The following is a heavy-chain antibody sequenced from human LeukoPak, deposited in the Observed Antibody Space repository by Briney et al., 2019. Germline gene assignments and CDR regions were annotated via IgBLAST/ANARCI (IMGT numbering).Heavy chain of an antibody. CDR2: INHSGST. CDR3: ARVRNWNDFGFDP. V-gene: IGHV4-34*01. Sequence: SETLSLTCAVYGGSFSGYYWSWIRQPPGKGLEWIGEINHSGSTNYNPSLKSRVTISVDTSKNQFSLKLSSVTAADTAVYYCARVRNWNDFGFDPWGQGTLVTVSS. D-gene: IGHD1-1*01. CDR1: GGSFSGYY. J-gene: IGHJ5*02.